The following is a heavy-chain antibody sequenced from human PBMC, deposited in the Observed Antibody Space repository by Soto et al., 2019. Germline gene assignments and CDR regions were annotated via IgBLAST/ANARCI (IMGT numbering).Heavy chain of an antibody. D-gene: IGHD1-26*01. CDR3: ATDSDPGSVLDI. CDR2: ISSSSSTI. CDR1: GFSLSKYN. V-gene: IGHV3-48*01. Sequence: EAQVVESGGDLVQPGGSLRLSCAPSGFSLSKYNMNWVRQAPGKGLEWVSYISSSSSTIYYSDSVKGRFTISRDNAKNSLYLQMNSLRAEDAAVCYCATDSDPGSVLDIWVQGTMITV. J-gene: IGHJ3*02.